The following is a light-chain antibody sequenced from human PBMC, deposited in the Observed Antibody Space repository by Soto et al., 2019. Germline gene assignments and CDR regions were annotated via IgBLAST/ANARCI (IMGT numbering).Light chain of an antibody. CDR3: SSYTTSNTRQIV. Sequence: QSVLTQPASVSGAPGQSITISCTGTSSDVGGYNYVSWCQHHPGKAPKLMIYDVSNRPSGVSNRFSGPKSGNAASLTISGLQPEDEADYYCSSYTTSNTRQIVFGTGTKVTVL. CDR1: SSDVGGYNY. V-gene: IGLV2-14*03. CDR2: DVS. J-gene: IGLJ1*01.